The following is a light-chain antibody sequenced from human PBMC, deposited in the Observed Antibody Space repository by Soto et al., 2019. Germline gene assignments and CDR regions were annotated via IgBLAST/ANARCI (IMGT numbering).Light chain of an antibody. CDR3: HQRSSWHRGS. J-gene: IGKJ1*01. CDR1: QSVSSY. Sequence: EVVLTQSPATLSLSPGASATLSCRASQSVSSYLAWYQQKPGQGPRLLIYYASNRATGVSARFSGSGSGTDFTLTISSLETEDFAVYYCHQRSSWHRGSVGQGTKVDIK. CDR2: YAS. V-gene: IGKV3-11*01.